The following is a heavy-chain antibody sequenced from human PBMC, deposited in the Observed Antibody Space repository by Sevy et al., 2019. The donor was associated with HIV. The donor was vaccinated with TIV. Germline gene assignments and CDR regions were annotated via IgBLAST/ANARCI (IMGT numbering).Heavy chain of an antibody. CDR3: ARGLYLDY. V-gene: IGHV4-38-2*02. CDR1: GYSISSGYY. D-gene: IGHD3-10*01. CDR2: SLHSGST. Sequence: PSETLSLTCTVSGYSISSGYYWGWIRQPPGKGLEWIGSSLHSGSTYCNPSLEGRVTISVDTSKNQFSLKMSSVTAADTAVYYCARGLYLDYWGQGILVTVSS. J-gene: IGHJ4*02.